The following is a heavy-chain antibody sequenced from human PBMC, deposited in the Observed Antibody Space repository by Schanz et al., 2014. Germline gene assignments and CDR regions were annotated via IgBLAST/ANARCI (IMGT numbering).Heavy chain of an antibody. J-gene: IGHJ6*02. CDR1: GFVFGDYY. CDR2: ISGGGGTT. Sequence: EVQLVESGGGLVKPGGSLRLSCAASGFVFGDYYMTWIRQAPGKGLEWVSAISGGGGTTYYTDSVKGRFTISRDNSKSTLYLQMNSLRAEDTAVYYCAKDGPGGSGSYSADGGMDVWGQGTTVTVSS. D-gene: IGHD3-10*01. V-gene: IGHV3-23*04. CDR3: AKDGPGGSGSYSADGGMDV.